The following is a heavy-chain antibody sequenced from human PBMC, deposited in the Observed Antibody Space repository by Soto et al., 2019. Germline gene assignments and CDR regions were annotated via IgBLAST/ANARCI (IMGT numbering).Heavy chain of an antibody. Sequence: GGSLRLSCAASGFTFSSSEMYWVRQAPGKGLEWISYISSCGSTIYYADSVKGRFTISRDNAKNSLYLQMNSLRAEDTAVYYCARDTRITIFGVVINYYFYGIDDLGQVTTVP. V-gene: IGHV3-48*03. J-gene: IGHJ6*02. CDR1: GFTFSSSE. D-gene: IGHD3-3*01. CDR2: ISSCGSTI. CDR3: ARDTRITIFGVVINYYFYGIDD.